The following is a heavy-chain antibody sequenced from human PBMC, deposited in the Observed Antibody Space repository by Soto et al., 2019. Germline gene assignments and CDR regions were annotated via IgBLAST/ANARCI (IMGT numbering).Heavy chain of an antibody. CDR1: GGTCSSYA. Sequence: SVKVSCKASGGTCSSYAISWVRQAPGQGLEWMGGIIPIFGTANYAQKFQGRGTVTSDESTSTAYMELSSLRSEDTAVYYCARVCSSTSCYDGLGYYYYYGMDVWGQGTTVTVSS. D-gene: IGHD2-2*01. CDR2: IIPIFGTA. CDR3: ARVCSSTSCYDGLGYYYYYGMDV. J-gene: IGHJ6*02. V-gene: IGHV1-69*13.